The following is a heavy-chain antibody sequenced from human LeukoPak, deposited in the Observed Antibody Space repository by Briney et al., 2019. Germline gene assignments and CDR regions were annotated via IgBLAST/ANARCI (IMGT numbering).Heavy chain of an antibody. D-gene: IGHD2-2*01. V-gene: IGHV3-33*08. Sequence: PGGSLRLSCVASGFTFSSYSMNWVRQAPGKGLEWVALIWYDGSNKYYADSVKGRFTISRDNSNNTLYLQMNSLRAEDTAVYYCARVSCSSTSCSLPYYWGQGTLVTVSS. J-gene: IGHJ4*02. CDR2: IWYDGSNK. CDR1: GFTFSSYS. CDR3: ARVSCSSTSCSLPYY.